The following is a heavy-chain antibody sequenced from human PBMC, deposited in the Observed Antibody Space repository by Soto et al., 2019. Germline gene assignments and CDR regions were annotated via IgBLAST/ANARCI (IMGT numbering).Heavy chain of an antibody. D-gene: IGHD3-9*01. CDR3: ARFHGAYYDILTGYYSPNYYYYGMDV. J-gene: IGHJ6*02. CDR2: ISSSGSTI. CDR1: GFTFSSYE. V-gene: IGHV3-48*03. Sequence: GGSLRLSCAASGFTFSSYEMNWVRQAPGKGLEWVSYISSSGSTIYYADSVKGRFTISRDNAKNSLYLQMNSLRAEDTAVYYCARFHGAYYDILTGYYSPNYYYYGMDVWGQGTTVTVSS.